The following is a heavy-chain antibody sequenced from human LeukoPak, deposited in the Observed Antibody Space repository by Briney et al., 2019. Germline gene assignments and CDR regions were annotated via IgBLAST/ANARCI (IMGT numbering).Heavy chain of an antibody. D-gene: IGHD6-13*01. CDR3: ARELDMGAAAGTYYYYYGMDV. Sequence: ASVKVSCKSSGYTFTNYGISWVRQATGQGLEWMGWMNPNSGNTGYAQKFQGRVTMTRNTSISTAYMELSSLRSEDTAVYYCARELDMGAAAGTYYYYYGMDVWGQGTTVTVSS. V-gene: IGHV1-8*02. CDR1: GYTFTNYG. CDR2: MNPNSGNT. J-gene: IGHJ6*02.